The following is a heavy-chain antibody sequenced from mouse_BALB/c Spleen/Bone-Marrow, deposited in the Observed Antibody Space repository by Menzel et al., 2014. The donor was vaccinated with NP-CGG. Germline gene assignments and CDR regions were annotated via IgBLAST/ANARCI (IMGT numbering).Heavy chain of an antibody. CDR2: IYPGSGST. D-gene: IGHD2-4*01. V-gene: IGHV1S22*01. Sequence: LKESGSELVRPGASVKLSCKASGYTFTSYWMHWVKQRPGQGLECIGNIYPGSGSTNYDEKFKSKATLTVDTSSSTAYMQLSSLTSEDSAVYYCTKGLPSAYWGQGTLVTVSA. J-gene: IGHJ3*01. CDR3: TKGLPSAY. CDR1: GYTFTSYW.